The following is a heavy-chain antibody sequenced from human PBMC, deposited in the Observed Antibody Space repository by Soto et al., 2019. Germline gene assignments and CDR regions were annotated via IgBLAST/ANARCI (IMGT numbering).Heavy chain of an antibody. J-gene: IGHJ4*02. D-gene: IGHD4-17*01. CDR3: AHLTTGGFYFDY. CDR1: GFSLRNSGVG. CDR2: IYWDDDK. Sequence: QITLKESCPTLVKPTQTLTLTCTFSGFSLRNSGVGVGWIRQPPGKALEWLALIYWDDDKRYSPSLKSRLTITKDTSKNQVVLTMTNMDPVDTVTYYCAHLTTGGFYFDYWGQGTLVTVSS. V-gene: IGHV2-5*02.